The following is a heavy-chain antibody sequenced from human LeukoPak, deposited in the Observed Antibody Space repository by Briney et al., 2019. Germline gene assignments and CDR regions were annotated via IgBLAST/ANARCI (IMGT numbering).Heavy chain of an antibody. Sequence: ASVKVSCKASGYTFTSYDINWVRQATGQGLEWMGWMNPNSGNTGYAQKFQGRVTMTRNTSISTAYMELSSLRSEDTAVYYCATSPGYYENYYYMDVWGKGTTVTISS. V-gene: IGHV1-8*02. D-gene: IGHD2/OR15-2a*01. CDR3: ATSPGYYENYYYMDV. CDR1: GYTFTSYD. CDR2: MNPNSGNT. J-gene: IGHJ6*03.